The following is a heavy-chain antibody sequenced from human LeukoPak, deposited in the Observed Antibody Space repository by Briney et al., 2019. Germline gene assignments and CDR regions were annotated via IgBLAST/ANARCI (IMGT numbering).Heavy chain of an antibody. CDR3: ARAYSSSWYYNWFDP. CDR2: IFYSGST. J-gene: IGHJ5*02. V-gene: IGHV4-39*07. D-gene: IGHD6-13*01. CDR1: SGSIGTSNYY. Sequence: PSETLSLTCTVSSGSIGTSNYYWGWVRQPPGKALEWIGNIFYSGSTYYSPSLKSRVTISLDTSRNQFSLKLSSVTAADTAVYYCARAYSSSWYYNWFDPWGQGTLVTVSS.